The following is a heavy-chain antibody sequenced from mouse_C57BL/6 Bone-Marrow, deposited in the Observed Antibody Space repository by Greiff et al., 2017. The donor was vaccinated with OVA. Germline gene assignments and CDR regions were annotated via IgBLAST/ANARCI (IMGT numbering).Heavy chain of an antibody. CDR2: IWSGGST. Sequence: QVQLKESGPGLVQPSQSLSITCTVSGFSLTSYGVHWVRQSPGKGLEWLGVIWSGGSTDYNAAFISRLSISKDNSKSQVFFKMNSLQADDTAIYYCARKGPYYYTDYYAMDYWGQGTSVTVSS. J-gene: IGHJ4*01. CDR1: GFSLTSYG. D-gene: IGHD2-12*01. V-gene: IGHV2-2*01. CDR3: ARKGPYYYTDYYAMDY.